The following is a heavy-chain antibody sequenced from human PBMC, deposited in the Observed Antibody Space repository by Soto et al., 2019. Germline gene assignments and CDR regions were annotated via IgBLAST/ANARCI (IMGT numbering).Heavy chain of an antibody. D-gene: IGHD2-21*01. CDR2: IFYSGST. V-gene: IGHV4-39*01. CDR3: ARQPTTGDTDLWFDP. CDR1: GGSISTSRSY. Sequence: PSETLSLTCNVSGGSISTSRSYWAWIRLPPGKGLEWLANIFYSGSTYYNPSLASRVTVSVDTSKNEFSLKLRSVTAADTAVYYCARQPTTGDTDLWFDPWGQGTLVTVSS. J-gene: IGHJ5*02.